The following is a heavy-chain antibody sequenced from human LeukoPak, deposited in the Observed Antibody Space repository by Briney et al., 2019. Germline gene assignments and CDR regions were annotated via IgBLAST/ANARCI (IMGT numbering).Heavy chain of an antibody. J-gene: IGHJ4*02. D-gene: IGHD2-15*01. CDR3: ARGRGVDIAT. CDR1: GGSISSGGYY. Sequence: SETLSLACTVSGGSISSGGYYWSWIRQHPGKGLEWIGYIYYSGSTYYNPSLKSRVTISVDTSKNQSSLKLSSVTAADTAVYYCARGRGVDIATWGQGTLVTVSS. V-gene: IGHV4-31*03. CDR2: IYYSGST.